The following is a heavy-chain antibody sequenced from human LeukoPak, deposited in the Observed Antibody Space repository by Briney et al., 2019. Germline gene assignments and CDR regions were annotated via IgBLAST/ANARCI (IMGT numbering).Heavy chain of an antibody. D-gene: IGHD3-3*01. CDR2: INPSGGST. CDR1: GYTFTSYY. Sequence: GASVKVSCKASGYTFTSYYMHWVRQAPGQGLEWMGIINPSGGSTSYAQKFQGRVTMTRDMSTSTVYMELSSLRSEDTAVYYCARGHVLRFLEWSRSDFDYWGQGTLVTVSS. V-gene: IGHV1-46*01. J-gene: IGHJ4*02. CDR3: ARGHVLRFLEWSRSDFDY.